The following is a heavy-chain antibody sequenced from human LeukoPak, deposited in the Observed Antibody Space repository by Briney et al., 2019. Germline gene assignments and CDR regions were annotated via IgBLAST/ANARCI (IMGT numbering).Heavy chain of an antibody. CDR3: ARQGSSSFDFDY. CDR2: IYYSGST. V-gene: IGHV4-39*07. CDR1: GGSISSSSYY. J-gene: IGHJ4*02. D-gene: IGHD6-6*01. Sequence: SETLSLTRTVSGGSISSSSYYWGWIRQPPGKGLEWIGSIYYSGSTYYNPSLKSRVTISVDTSKNQFSLKLSSVTAADTAVYYCARQGSSSFDFDYWGQGTLVTVSS.